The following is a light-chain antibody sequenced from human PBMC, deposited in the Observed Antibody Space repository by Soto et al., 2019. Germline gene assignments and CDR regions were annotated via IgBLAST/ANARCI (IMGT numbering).Light chain of an antibody. Sequence: DIQLTQSPSSLSASVGDRVTITCRASQAISSYLAWYQQKPGKVPELLIYATSTLQSGAPSRFSGSGSGTDFTLTSSSLQPEDVATYYCHKYNHAPTFGGGTKLEIK. CDR2: ATS. CDR3: HKYNHAPT. J-gene: IGKJ4*01. CDR1: QAISSY. V-gene: IGKV1-27*01.